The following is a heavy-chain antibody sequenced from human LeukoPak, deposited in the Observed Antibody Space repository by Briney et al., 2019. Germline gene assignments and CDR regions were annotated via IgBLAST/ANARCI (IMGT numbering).Heavy chain of an antibody. V-gene: IGHV1-18*01. D-gene: IGHD6-25*01. Sequence: ASVKVSCKASDYIFTSYGINLVRQAPGQGLDWMGWVSGYDGKTQYAQKFQGRVTVTMDTSTRTAYMEMRSLRSDDTAVYFCTRAGRTSTGVFDYWGQGTVVTVSS. CDR2: VSGYDGKT. CDR3: TRAGRTSTGVFDY. J-gene: IGHJ4*02. CDR1: DYIFTSYG.